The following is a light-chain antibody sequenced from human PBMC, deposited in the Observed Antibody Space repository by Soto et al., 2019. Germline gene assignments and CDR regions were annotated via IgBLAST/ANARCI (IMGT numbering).Light chain of an antibody. CDR2: DAS. Sequence: DIQMTQSPSSLSASVGDRVTITCQASQDIDYFLNWYQQKSGKAPKLLIFDASNLETGVPSRFSARGSGTHFTFTISSLQPEDVATYFCQHYQNLPLTFGGGTKVEIE. CDR3: QHYQNLPLT. J-gene: IGKJ4*01. CDR1: QDIDYF. V-gene: IGKV1-33*01.